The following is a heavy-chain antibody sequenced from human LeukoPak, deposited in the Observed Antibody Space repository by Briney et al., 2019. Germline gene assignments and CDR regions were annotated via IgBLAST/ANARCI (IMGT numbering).Heavy chain of an antibody. J-gene: IGHJ4*02. Sequence: GASVKVSCKASGYTFTSYDINWVRQAPGQGLEWMGIINPSGGSTSYAQKFQGRVTMTRDTSTSTVYMELSSLRSEDTAVYYCARGGFDGTFDYWGQGTLVTVSS. CDR3: ARGGFDGTFDY. V-gene: IGHV1-46*03. CDR1: GYTFTSYD. CDR2: INPSGGST. D-gene: IGHD1-26*01.